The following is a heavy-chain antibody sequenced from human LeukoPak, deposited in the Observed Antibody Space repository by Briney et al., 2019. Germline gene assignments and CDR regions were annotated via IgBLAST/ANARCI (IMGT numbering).Heavy chain of an antibody. J-gene: IGHJ3*02. D-gene: IGHD2-15*01. CDR3: ARIAWDAFDI. V-gene: IGHV3-74*01. Sequence: GSLRLSGAASGFTFSSYWMHWVRQAPGKGLVWVSRLNNDGSSTNYADSVKGRFTISRDNAKNTLYLQMNSLRAEDTAVYYCARIAWDAFDIWGQGTMVTVSS. CDR1: GFTFSSYW. CDR2: LNNDGSST.